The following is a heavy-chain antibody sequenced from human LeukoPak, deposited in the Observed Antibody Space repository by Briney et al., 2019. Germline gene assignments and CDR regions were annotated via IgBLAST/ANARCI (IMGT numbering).Heavy chain of an antibody. V-gene: IGHV3-11*06. Sequence: GGSLRLSCAASGFTFSDYYMDWIRQAPGKGLEWVSYIHSSSAYTNYADSVKGRFTISRDNAKNSLYLQMNSLRAEDTAVYYCARTGDYESFDYWGQGTLVTVSS. J-gene: IGHJ4*02. CDR1: GFTFSDYY. CDR3: ARTGDYESFDY. CDR2: IHSSSAYT. D-gene: IGHD4-17*01.